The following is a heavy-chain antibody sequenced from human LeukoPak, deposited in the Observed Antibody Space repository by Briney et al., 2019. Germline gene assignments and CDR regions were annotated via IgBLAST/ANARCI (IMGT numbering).Heavy chain of an antibody. CDR3: AKHLRATNTYIFFGSDV. Sequence: GGSLRLSRAATGFSFKDFGMHWVRQAPGKGLEWVSGINWEGGGTEYADSVKGRFTISRDNAKNSLYLQMTSLRPEDTALYYCAKHLRATNTYIFFGSDVWGQGTTVTVSS. CDR2: INWEGGGT. V-gene: IGHV3-9*01. J-gene: IGHJ6*02. D-gene: IGHD1-26*01. CDR1: GFSFKDFG.